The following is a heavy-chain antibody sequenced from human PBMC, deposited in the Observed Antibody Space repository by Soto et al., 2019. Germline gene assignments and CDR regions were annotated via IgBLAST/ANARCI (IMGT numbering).Heavy chain of an antibody. J-gene: IGHJ6*02. CDR3: AREGYDSRNYYYYGMDV. Sequence: SETLSLTCAVYGGSLSGYSWSWIRQAPGRGLEWVGEINSSGGTNYNPSLESRVTISQDMLKNQFFLRLTSVTAADTAVYYCAREGYDSRNYYYYGMDVWGQGTTVTVSS. CDR1: GGSLSGYS. D-gene: IGHD3-22*01. CDR2: INSSGGT. V-gene: IGHV4-34*01.